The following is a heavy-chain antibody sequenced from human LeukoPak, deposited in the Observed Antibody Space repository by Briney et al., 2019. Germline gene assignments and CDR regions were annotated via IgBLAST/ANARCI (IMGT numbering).Heavy chain of an antibody. V-gene: IGHV3-23*01. J-gene: IGHJ5*02. CDR3: AKAAPYIAVAYNWFDP. D-gene: IGHD6-19*01. Sequence: PGGSLRLSCAASGFSFKSYAMSWVRQAPGKGLEWVSAINNDGDSTYSADSVKGRFTVSRDNSKNTLYLQMNSLRAEDTAVYYCAKAAPYIAVAYNWFDPWGQGTLVTVSS. CDR1: GFSFKSYA. CDR2: INNDGDST.